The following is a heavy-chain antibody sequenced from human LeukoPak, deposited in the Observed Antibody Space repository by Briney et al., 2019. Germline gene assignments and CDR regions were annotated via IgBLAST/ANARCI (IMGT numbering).Heavy chain of an antibody. D-gene: IGHD2-15*01. CDR1: GYTFTTYG. J-gene: IGHJ4*02. Sequence: ASVKVSCKASGYTFTTYGISWVRHTPGQRLEWMGWISAYNGNTNNAQRLQGRVTMHTDTSTSTAYMELRSLRSDDTAVYYCASSGGSGGTCYFRDYWGEGTLVTVSS. V-gene: IGHV1-18*01. CDR2: ISAYNGNT. CDR3: ASSGGSGGTCYFRDY.